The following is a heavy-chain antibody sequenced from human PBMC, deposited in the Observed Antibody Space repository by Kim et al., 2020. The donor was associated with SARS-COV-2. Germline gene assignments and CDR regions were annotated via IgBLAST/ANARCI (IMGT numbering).Heavy chain of an antibody. Sequence: SETLSLTCTVSGGSISSGGYYWSWIRQHPGKGLEWIGYIYYSGSTYYNPSLKSRVTISVDTSKNQFSLKLSSVTAADTAVYYCARERDYYDSREFDPWGQGTLVTVSS. CDR2: IYYSGST. CDR3: ARERDYYDSREFDP. CDR1: GGSISSGGYY. J-gene: IGHJ5*02. V-gene: IGHV4-31*03. D-gene: IGHD3-22*01.